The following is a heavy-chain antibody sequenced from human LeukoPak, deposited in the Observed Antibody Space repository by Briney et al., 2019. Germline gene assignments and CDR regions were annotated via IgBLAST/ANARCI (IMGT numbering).Heavy chain of an antibody. Sequence: PGGSLRLSCAASGFTFSSYEMNWVRQAPGKGLEWVSYISSSGSTIYYADSVKGRFTISRDNAKNSLYLQMNSLRAEDTAVYYSAREVRQWLAGYFDYWGQGTLVTVSS. CDR3: AREVRQWLAGYFDY. D-gene: IGHD6-19*01. V-gene: IGHV3-48*03. J-gene: IGHJ4*02. CDR1: GFTFSSYE. CDR2: ISSSGSTI.